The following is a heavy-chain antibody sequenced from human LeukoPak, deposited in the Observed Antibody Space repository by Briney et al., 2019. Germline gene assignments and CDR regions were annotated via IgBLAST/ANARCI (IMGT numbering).Heavy chain of an antibody. Sequence: PGGSLSLSRAASGFTFSSHGMSWVRHAPEKGLEWVSAISGSGGSTYYADSVKGRFTISRDNSKNTLYLQMNSLRAEDTAVYYCAKVRDFWSGYYTAWGQGTLVTVSS. D-gene: IGHD3-3*01. J-gene: IGHJ5*02. CDR2: ISGSGGST. V-gene: IGHV3-23*01. CDR1: GFTFSSHG. CDR3: AKVRDFWSGYYTA.